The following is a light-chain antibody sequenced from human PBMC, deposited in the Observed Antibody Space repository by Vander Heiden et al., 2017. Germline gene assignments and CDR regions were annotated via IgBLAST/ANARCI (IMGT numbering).Light chain of an antibody. CDR2: DAP. CDR3: QQYNSYSPTWT. CDR1: QSISSW. Sequence: DIQMTQSPSTLSASVGDRVTITRRASQSISSWWAWYQQKPGKAPKLLIYDAPSLESGVPSRFSGSGSGTEFTLTISSLQPDDFATYYCQQYNSYSPTWTFGQGTKVEIK. J-gene: IGKJ1*01. V-gene: IGKV1-5*01.